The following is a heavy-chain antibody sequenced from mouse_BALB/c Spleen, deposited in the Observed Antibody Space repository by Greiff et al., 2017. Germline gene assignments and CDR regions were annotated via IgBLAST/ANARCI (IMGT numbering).Heavy chain of an antibody. V-gene: IGHV5-9-4*01. CDR1: GFTFSSYA. J-gene: IGHJ1*01. Sequence: EVKLMESGGGLVKPGGSLKLSCAASGFTFSSYAMSWVRQSPEKRLEWVAEISSGGSYTYYPDTVTGRFTISRDNAKNTLYLETSSLRSEDTAMYYCARMITGYFDVWGAGTTVTVSS. D-gene: IGHD2-4*01. CDR2: ISSGGSYT. CDR3: ARMITGYFDV.